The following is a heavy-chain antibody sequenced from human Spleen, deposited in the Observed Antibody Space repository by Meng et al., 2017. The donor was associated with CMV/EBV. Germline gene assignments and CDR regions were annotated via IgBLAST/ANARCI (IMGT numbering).Heavy chain of an antibody. J-gene: IGHJ5*02. V-gene: IGHV4-61*01. Sequence: CTVSGGAVSSASYYWSWIRQPPGKGLEWIGYIYYSGSTDYNPSLKSRVTISVETSKNQFSLKLTSVTAVDTAVYYCARVLGGNWFDPWGQGTLVTVSS. CDR3: ARVLGGNWFDP. CDR1: GGAVSSASYY. CDR2: IYYSGST. D-gene: IGHD7-27*01.